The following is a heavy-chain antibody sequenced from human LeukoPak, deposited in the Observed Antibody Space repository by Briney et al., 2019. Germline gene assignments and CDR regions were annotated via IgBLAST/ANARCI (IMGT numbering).Heavy chain of an antibody. CDR3: AREFTMVRGGYYYYYGMDV. CDR1: GDSVTTYY. V-gene: IGHV4-59*02. CDR2: VYYSGSA. J-gene: IGHJ6*02. D-gene: IGHD3-10*01. Sequence: SETLSLTCTVSGDSVTTYYWSWIRQPPGKGLEWLGYVYYSGSATYNPSLKSRVTISVDTSKNQFSLKLSSVTAADTAVYYCAREFTMVRGGYYYYYGMDVWGQGTTVTVSS.